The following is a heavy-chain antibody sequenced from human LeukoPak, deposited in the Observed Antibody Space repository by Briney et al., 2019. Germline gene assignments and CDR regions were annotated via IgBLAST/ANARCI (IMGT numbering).Heavy chain of an antibody. CDR1: GFTFSSYA. V-gene: IGHV3-23*01. J-gene: IGHJ4*02. D-gene: IGHD3-10*01. Sequence: GGSLRLSCAASGFTFSSYAMSWVRQAPGKGLEWVSAISGSGGSTYYADSVKGRFTISRDNSKNTLYLQMNSLRAEDTAVYYCELLWFGELFGPFDYWGQGTLVTVSS. CDR2: ISGSGGST. CDR3: ELLWFGELFGPFDY.